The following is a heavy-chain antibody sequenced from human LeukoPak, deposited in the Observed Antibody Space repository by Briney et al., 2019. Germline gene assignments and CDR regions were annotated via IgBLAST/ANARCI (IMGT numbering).Heavy chain of an antibody. D-gene: IGHD4-17*01. V-gene: IGHV4-59*12. CDR1: GGSMSTYY. CDR3: AREVTTSDWYFDL. Sequence: YPSETLSLTCTVSGGSMSTYYWSWIRQSPGKGLEWIGYIYYSGSTSYNPSLKSRVTMSVDTSKNQFSLKLSSVTAADTAVYYCAREVTTSDWYFDLWGRGTLVTVSS. J-gene: IGHJ2*01. CDR2: IYYSGST.